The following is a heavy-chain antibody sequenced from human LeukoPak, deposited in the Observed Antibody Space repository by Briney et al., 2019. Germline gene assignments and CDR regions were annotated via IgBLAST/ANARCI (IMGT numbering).Heavy chain of an antibody. V-gene: IGHV3-9*01. Sequence: GGSLRLSCAASGFTFDDYAMHWVRQAPGKGLEWVSGISWNSGSIGYADSVKGRFTISRDNAKNSLYLQMNSLRAEDTALYYCAKGGPNSSGWYRGFLGFDYWGQGTLVTVSS. CDR1: GFTFDDYA. D-gene: IGHD6-19*01. J-gene: IGHJ4*02. CDR3: AKGGPNSSGWYRGFLGFDY. CDR2: ISWNSGSI.